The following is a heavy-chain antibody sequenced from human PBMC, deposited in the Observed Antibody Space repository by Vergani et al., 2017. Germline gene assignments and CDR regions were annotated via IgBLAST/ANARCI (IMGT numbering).Heavy chain of an antibody. Sequence: QVQLVQSGAEVKKPGASVKVSCKASGYTFTSYYMHWVRQAPGQGLEWMGIINPSGGSTSYAQKFQGRVTITADKSTSTAYMELSSLRSEDTAVYYCARSTTVTTHYYYYYMDVWGKGTTVTVSS. V-gene: IGHV1-46*01. J-gene: IGHJ6*03. CDR2: INPSGGST. D-gene: IGHD4-11*01. CDR1: GYTFTSYY. CDR3: ARSTTVTTHYYYYYMDV.